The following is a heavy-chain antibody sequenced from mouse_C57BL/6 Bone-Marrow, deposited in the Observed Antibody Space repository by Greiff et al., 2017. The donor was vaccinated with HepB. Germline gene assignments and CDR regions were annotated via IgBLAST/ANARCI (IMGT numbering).Heavy chain of an antibody. CDR3: ARSGWENYYAMDD. CDR1: GYAFSSYW. J-gene: IGHJ4*01. CDR2: IYPGDGDT. D-gene: IGHD3-2*02. V-gene: IGHV1-80*01. Sequence: QVQLQQSGAELVKPGASVKISCKASGYAFSSYWMNWVKQRPGKGLEWIGQIYPGDGDTNYNGKFKGKATLTADKSSSTAYMQLSSLTSEDSAVYFCARSGWENYYAMDDWGQGTSVTVSA.